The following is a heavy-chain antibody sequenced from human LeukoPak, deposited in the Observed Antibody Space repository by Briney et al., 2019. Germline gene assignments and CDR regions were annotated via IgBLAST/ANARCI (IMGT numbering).Heavy chain of an antibody. J-gene: IGHJ5*02. V-gene: IGHV1-18*01. Sequence: ASVKVSCKASGYTFTSYGISWVRQAPGQGLEWMGWISPYNGNTTYAQKLQGRVTITTDTSTSTAYMELRSLRSDDTAVYYCARDSTEPDPSTVTGGNWFDPWGQGTLVTVSS. CDR2: ISPYNGNT. D-gene: IGHD4-17*01. CDR3: ARDSTEPDPSTVTGGNWFDP. CDR1: GYTFTSYG.